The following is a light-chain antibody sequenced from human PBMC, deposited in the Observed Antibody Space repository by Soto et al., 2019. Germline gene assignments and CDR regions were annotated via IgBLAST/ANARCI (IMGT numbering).Light chain of an antibody. J-gene: IGKJ1*01. CDR1: QSLSSS. CDR2: EAS. CDR3: LQYFRWRT. V-gene: IGKV3-15*01. Sequence: EIVMTQSPATLSVSPGERATLSCRASQSLSSSLAWYQQKPGQAPRLLIYEASTRSTDIPARFSGSGSGTEFTLTISSLQSEDSAVYYCLQYFRWRTFGQGTKVEIK.